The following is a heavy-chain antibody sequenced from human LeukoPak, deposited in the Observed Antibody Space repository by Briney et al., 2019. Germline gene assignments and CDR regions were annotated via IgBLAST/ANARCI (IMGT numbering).Heavy chain of an antibody. Sequence: SETLSLTCTVPGDSISTGSYHWGWVRQPPGKGLEWVASIYYSGNTYYSPSLKSRVTISVDTSKNQFSLKLTSVTAADTAVYYCGRTRANWFDPWGQGTLVTVSS. V-gene: IGHV4-39*01. J-gene: IGHJ5*02. CDR3: GRTRANWFDP. CDR1: GDSISTGSYH. CDR2: IYYSGNT.